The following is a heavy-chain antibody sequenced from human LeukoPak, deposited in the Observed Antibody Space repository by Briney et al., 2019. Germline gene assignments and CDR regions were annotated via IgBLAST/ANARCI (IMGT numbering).Heavy chain of an antibody. D-gene: IGHD2-2*01. CDR2: IYYSGST. J-gene: IGHJ4*02. CDR1: GVSISSAGSY. Sequence: SETLSLTCTVSGVSISSAGSYWSWIRQHPGKGLEWTGYIYYSGSTYYNPSLKSRVTISLDTSKNQFSLRLSSVTAADTAVYYCARGSRSSDYWGQGTLVTVSS. CDR3: ARGSRSSDY. V-gene: IGHV4-31*03.